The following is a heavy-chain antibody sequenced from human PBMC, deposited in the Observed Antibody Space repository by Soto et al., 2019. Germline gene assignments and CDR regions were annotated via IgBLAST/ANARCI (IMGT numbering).Heavy chain of an antibody. CDR1: GFSLSTSGLG. J-gene: IGHJ4*02. CDR3: AHRRQILDY. CDR2: IYWDDDK. V-gene: IGHV2-5*02. Sequence: QITLTESGPTLVNPTQPLTLTCTFSGFSLSTSGLGVGWIRQPPGKALEWLALIYWDDDKRYSPSLKSRLTITKDTSKNQVVITLTNMDPMDTAAYYCAHRRQILDYWGQGILVTVSS.